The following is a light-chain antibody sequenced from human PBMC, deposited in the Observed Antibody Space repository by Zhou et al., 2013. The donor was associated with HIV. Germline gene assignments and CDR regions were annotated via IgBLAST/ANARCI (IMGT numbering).Light chain of an antibody. CDR1: QGIGGY. J-gene: IGKJ2*02. V-gene: IGKV1-9*01. CDR2: RAS. CDR3: LQDSSYPRT. Sequence: IQLTQSPSSLSASVGDRVTITCRASQGIGGYLAWYQQKPGKVPELLIYRASTLQSGVPSRFSGSGSGTEFTLTISSLQPEDFATYYCLQDSSYPRTFGPGTKVEMK.